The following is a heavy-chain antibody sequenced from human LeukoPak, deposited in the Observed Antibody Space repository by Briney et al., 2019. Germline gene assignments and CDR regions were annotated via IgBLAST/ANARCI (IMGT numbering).Heavy chain of an antibody. CDR2: MNPNSGNT. CDR3: ARARAYGDYEFYGY. V-gene: IGHV1-8*03. CDR1: GYTFTSYD. D-gene: IGHD4-17*01. J-gene: IGHJ4*02. Sequence: ASVKVSCKASGYTFTSYDINWVRQATGQGLEWMGWMNPNSGNTGYAQKFQGRVTITRNTSISTAYMELSSLRSEDTAVYYCARARAYGDYEFYGYWGQGTLVTVSS.